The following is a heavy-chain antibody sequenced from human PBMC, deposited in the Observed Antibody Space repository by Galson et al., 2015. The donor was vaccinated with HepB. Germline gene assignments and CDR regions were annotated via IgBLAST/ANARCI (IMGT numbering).Heavy chain of an antibody. CDR3: ATVYYYDSSGHSCWFDP. CDR1: GYTLTELS. Sequence: SVKVSCKVPGYTLTELSMHWVRQAPGKGLEWMGGFDPEDGETIYAQKFQGRVTMTEDTSTDTAYMELSSLRSEDTAVYYCATVYYYDSSGHSCWFDPWGQGTLVTVSS. CDR2: FDPEDGET. D-gene: IGHD3-22*01. J-gene: IGHJ5*02. V-gene: IGHV1-24*01.